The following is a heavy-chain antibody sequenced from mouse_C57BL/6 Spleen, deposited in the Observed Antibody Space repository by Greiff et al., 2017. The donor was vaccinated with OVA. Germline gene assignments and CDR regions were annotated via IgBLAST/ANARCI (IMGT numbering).Heavy chain of an antibody. J-gene: IGHJ3*01. Sequence: QVQLQQSGPELVKPGASVKISCKASGYAFSGSWMNWVKQRPGKGLEWIGRIYPGDGDTNYNGKFKGKATLTADKSSSTAYMQLSSLTSEDSAVYFCARSGDYYGAWFAYWGQGTLVTVSA. D-gene: IGHD1-2*01. CDR1: GYAFSGSW. V-gene: IGHV1-82*01. CDR2: IYPGDGDT. CDR3: ARSGDYYGAWFAY.